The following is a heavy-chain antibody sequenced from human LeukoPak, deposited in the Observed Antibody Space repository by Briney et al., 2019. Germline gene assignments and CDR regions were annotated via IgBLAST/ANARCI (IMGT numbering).Heavy chain of an antibody. CDR3: ARDRSSSWYGGTPYYYYYMDV. CDR2: ISSSSSTI. D-gene: IGHD6-13*01. V-gene: IGHV3-48*01. J-gene: IGHJ6*03. Sequence: GGSLRLSCAASGFTFSSYGMTWVRQAPGKGLEWVSYISSSSSTIYYADSVKGRFTISRDNSKNTLYLQMNSLRAEDTAVYYCARDRSSSWYGGTPYYYYYMDVWGKGTTVTVSS. CDR1: GFTFSSYG.